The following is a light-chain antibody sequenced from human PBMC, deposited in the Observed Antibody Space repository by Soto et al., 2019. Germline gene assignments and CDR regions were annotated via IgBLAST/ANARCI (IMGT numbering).Light chain of an antibody. J-gene: IGLJ1*01. Sequence: QSVLTQPASVSGSPGQTITISCTGTSSDIGGYNAVSWYQHHPGKAPKLIIYEVTHRPAGISDRFSASKSGNTASLTISGLQAEDEADYYCNSFRVNHLYVFGTGTQLTVL. V-gene: IGLV2-14*01. CDR1: SSDIGGYNA. CDR2: EVT. CDR3: NSFRVNHLYV.